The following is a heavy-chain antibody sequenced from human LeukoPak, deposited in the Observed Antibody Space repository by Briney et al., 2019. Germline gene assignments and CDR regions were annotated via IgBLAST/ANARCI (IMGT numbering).Heavy chain of an antibody. D-gene: IGHD3-10*01. J-gene: IGHJ5*02. V-gene: IGHV4-34*01. CDR2: INHSGST. Sequence: SETLSLTCAVYGGSFSGYYWSWIRQPPGKGLEWIGEINHSGSTNYNPSLKSRVTISVDTSKNQFSLKLSSVTAADTAVYYCATNRSITLVRGGHGTEKNNLFDPWGQGTLVTVSS. CDR3: ATNRSITLVRGGHGTEKNNLFDP. CDR1: GGSFSGYY.